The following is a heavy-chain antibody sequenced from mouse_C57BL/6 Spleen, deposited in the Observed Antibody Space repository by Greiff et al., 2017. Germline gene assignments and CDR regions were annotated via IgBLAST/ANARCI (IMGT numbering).Heavy chain of an antibody. CDR2: IYPGDGDT. Sequence: QVHVKQSGAELVKPGASVKISCKASGYAFSSYWMNWVKQRPGKGLEWIGQIYPGDGDTNYNGKFKGKATLTADKSSSTAYMQLSSLTSEDSAVYFCARSFYYYGSSGFAYWGQGTLVTVSA. CDR1: GYAFSSYW. J-gene: IGHJ3*01. CDR3: ARSFYYYGSSGFAY. V-gene: IGHV1-80*01. D-gene: IGHD1-1*01.